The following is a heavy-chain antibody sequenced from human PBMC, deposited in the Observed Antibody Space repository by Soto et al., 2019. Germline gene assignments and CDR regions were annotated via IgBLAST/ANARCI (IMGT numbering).Heavy chain of an antibody. CDR1: VFTFSIYA. CDR3: AKDPDTYGIYYYYGMDV. D-gene: IGHD4-17*01. Sequence: GGSLRISCAASVFTFSIYAMSWVGQAPGKGLEWVSAISGSGGSTYYADSVKGRFTISRDNSKNTLYLQMNSLRAEDTAVYYCAKDPDTYGIYYYYGMDVWGQGTTVTVSS. V-gene: IGHV3-23*01. J-gene: IGHJ6*02. CDR2: ISGSGGST.